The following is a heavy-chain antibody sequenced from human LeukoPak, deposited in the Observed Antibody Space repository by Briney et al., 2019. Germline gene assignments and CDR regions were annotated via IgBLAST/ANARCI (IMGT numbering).Heavy chain of an antibody. CDR2: IYTSGTT. V-gene: IGHV4-4*07. J-gene: IGHJ4*02. D-gene: IGHD4-17*01. CDR1: GGSISSYF. Sequence: SETLSLTCNVSGGSISSYFWSWIRQPAGKGLEWIGRIYTSGTTNYNPSLKSRVTMSVDASKNQSSLKLTSVTAADTALYYCAREGSGDYGRALDYWGQGTLVTVSS. CDR3: AREGSGDYGRALDY.